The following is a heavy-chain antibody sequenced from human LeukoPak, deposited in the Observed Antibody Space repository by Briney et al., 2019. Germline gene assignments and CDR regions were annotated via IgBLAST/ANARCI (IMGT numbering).Heavy chain of an antibody. Sequence: GGSLRLSCAASGFTFSSYAMSWVRQAPGKGLEWVSAISGSGSSTYYADSVKGRFTISRDNSKNTLYLRMNSLRAEDTAVYYCARVTKVKGYYYDSSGYYYNAAKHFDYWGQGTLVTVSS. CDR3: ARVTKVKGYYYDSSGYYYNAAKHFDY. D-gene: IGHD3-22*01. CDR1: GFTFSSYA. J-gene: IGHJ4*02. V-gene: IGHV3-23*01. CDR2: ISGSGSST.